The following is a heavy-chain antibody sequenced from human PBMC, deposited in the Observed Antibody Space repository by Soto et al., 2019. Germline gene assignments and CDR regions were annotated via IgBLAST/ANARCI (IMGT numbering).Heavy chain of an antibody. J-gene: IGHJ4*02. CDR1: GYTFTSYG. CDR3: ARRSTIFGVVIAEFDY. D-gene: IGHD3-3*01. Sequence: ASVKVSCKASGYTFTSYGISWVRQAPGQGLEWMGWISAYNGNTNYAQKLQGRVTMTTDTSTSTAYMELRSLRSDDTAVYYCARRSTIFGVVIAEFDYWGQATLVPVSS. V-gene: IGHV1-18*04. CDR2: ISAYNGNT.